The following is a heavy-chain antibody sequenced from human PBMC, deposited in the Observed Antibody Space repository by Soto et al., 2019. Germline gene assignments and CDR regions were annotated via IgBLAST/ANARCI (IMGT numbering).Heavy chain of an antibody. V-gene: IGHV1-58*01. CDR2: IVVGSGNT. J-gene: IGHJ6*02. CDR1: GFTFTSSA. Sequence: ASVKVSCKASGFTFTSSAVQWVRQARGQRLEWIGWIVVGSGNTNYAQKFQERVTITRDMSTSTAYMELSSLRAEDTAVYYCARDGHQYDFWSGYTNSRYYYGMDVWGQGTTVTVSS. CDR3: ARDGHQYDFWSGYTNSRYYYGMDV. D-gene: IGHD3-3*01.